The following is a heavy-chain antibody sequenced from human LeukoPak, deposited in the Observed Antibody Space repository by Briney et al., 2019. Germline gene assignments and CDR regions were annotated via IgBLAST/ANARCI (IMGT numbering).Heavy chain of an antibody. CDR1: GGSFSGYY. CDR3: ARHPFDYGSGRGFDP. CDR2: INHSGST. Sequence: SETLSLTCAVYGGSFSGYYWSWIRQPPGKGLEWIGEINHSGSTNYNPSLKSRVTISVDTSKNQFSLKLSSVTAADTAVYYCARHPFDYGSGRGFDPWGQGTLVTVSS. D-gene: IGHD3-10*01. V-gene: IGHV4-34*01. J-gene: IGHJ5*02.